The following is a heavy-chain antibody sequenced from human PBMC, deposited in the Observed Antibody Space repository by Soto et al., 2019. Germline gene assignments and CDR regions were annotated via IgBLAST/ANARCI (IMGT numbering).Heavy chain of an antibody. CDR1: GFSFSDYS. Sequence: QVQLVESGGDLVKPGGSLRLSCVASGFSFSDYSMTWMRQAPGGGLDFVAFISNTAITDYYADSVKGRFTISRDNARNSVYLQMDSLSAEDAAVYYCARDLPQMLSHKHYYYHLDVWGTGTTVTVSS. J-gene: IGHJ6*03. V-gene: IGHV3-11*01. CDR3: ARDLPQMLSHKHYYYHLDV. D-gene: IGHD3-16*01. CDR2: ISNTAITD.